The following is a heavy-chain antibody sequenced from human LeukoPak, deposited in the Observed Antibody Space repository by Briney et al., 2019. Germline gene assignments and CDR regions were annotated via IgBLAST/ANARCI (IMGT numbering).Heavy chain of an antibody. J-gene: IGHJ4*02. CDR3: ARGRYSGTTYYFDY. V-gene: IGHV3-7*03. CDR2: IKKDGSET. D-gene: IGHD5-12*01. CDR1: GFTFSSYW. Sequence: PGGSLRLSCAASGFTFSSYWVHWVRQVPGKGLEWVANIKKDGSETYYVDSVKGRFTISRDNAKNSLYLQMNSLRAEDTAMYYCARGRYSGTTYYFDYWGQGTLVTVSS.